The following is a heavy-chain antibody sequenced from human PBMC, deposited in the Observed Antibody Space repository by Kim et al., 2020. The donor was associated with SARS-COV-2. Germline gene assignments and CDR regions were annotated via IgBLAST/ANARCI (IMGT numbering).Heavy chain of an antibody. Sequence: GGSLRLSCAASGFTFSNAWMSWVRQAPGKGLEWVGRIKSKTDGGTTDYAAPVKGSFTISRDDSKNTLYLQMNSLKTEDTAVYYCTTFVQWLVRGGDYFDYWGQGTLVTVSS. D-gene: IGHD6-19*01. CDR3: TTFVQWLVRGGDYFDY. CDR2: IKSKTDGGTT. CDR1: GFTFSNAW. J-gene: IGHJ4*02. V-gene: IGHV3-15*01.